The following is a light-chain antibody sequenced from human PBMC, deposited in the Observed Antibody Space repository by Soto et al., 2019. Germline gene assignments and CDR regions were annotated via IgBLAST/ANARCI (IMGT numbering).Light chain of an antibody. CDR1: SIDVGGYDY. J-gene: IGLJ2*01. Sequence: QSALTQPASVSGSPGQSITISCTGTSIDVGGYDYVSWYQHHPGKAPKLMIYGVTNRPSGVSIRFSGSKSGNTASLTISGLQPEDEAVYYCSSYIHRRTLVVFGGGTKLTVL. CDR2: GVT. V-gene: IGLV2-14*01. CDR3: SSYIHRRTLVV.